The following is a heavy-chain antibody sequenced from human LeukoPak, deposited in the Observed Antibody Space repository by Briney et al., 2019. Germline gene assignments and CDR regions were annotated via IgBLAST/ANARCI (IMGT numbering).Heavy chain of an antibody. CDR1: GFTFSSYA. CDR2: ISGSGGST. V-gene: IGHV3-23*01. Sequence: GGSLRLSCAASGFTFSSYAMSWVRQAPGKGLEWVSAISGSGGSTYYADSVKGRFTISRDNSKNTLYLQMNSLRAEDTAVYYCAKGRHDSSDYYSFDYWGQGTLVTVSS. J-gene: IGHJ4*02. D-gene: IGHD3-22*01. CDR3: AKGRHDSSDYYSFDY.